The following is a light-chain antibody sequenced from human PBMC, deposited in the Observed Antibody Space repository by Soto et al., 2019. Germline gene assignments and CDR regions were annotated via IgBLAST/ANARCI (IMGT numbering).Light chain of an antibody. J-gene: IGKJ1*01. CDR1: QSISSY. V-gene: IGKV1-39*01. CDR3: QQSYSTLLT. CDR2: AAS. Sequence: DIQMTQSPSSLSASVGDRVTITCRASQSISSYLNWYQQKPGKAPKLLIYAASSLQSGVPSRFSGSGSGTDVTLTISSLQHEDFATYYCQQSYSTLLTFGQGTKVEIK.